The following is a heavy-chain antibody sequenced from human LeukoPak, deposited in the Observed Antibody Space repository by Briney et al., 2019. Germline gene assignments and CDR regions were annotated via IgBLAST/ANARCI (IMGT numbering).Heavy chain of an antibody. Sequence: ASVKVSCKASGYTFTSYAMHWVRQAPGQRLEWMGWINAGNGNTKYSQKFQGRVTITRDTSASTAYMELSSLRSEDTAVYYCAREGTVAASDAFDIWGQGTMVTVSS. D-gene: IGHD6-19*01. CDR2: INAGNGNT. V-gene: IGHV1-3*01. CDR3: AREGTVAASDAFDI. CDR1: GYTFTSYA. J-gene: IGHJ3*02.